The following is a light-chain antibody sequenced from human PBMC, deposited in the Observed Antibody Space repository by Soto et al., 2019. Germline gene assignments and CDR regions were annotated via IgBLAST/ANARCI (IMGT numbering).Light chain of an antibody. V-gene: IGLV2-14*02. CDR3: SSYAISSSLYI. CDR2: DVS. Sequence: QSALTQPASVSGSPGQSITISCTGTSSNVGSYKLVSWYQQHPGKAPKLMISDVSNRPSGVSDRFSGSKSGNTASLTISGLQAEDEADYYCSSYAISSSLYIFGTGTKVTVL. CDR1: SSNVGSYKL. J-gene: IGLJ1*01.